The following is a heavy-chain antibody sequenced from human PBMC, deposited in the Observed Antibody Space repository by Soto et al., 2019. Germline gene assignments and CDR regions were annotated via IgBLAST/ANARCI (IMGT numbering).Heavy chain of an antibody. D-gene: IGHD5-12*01. V-gene: IGHV3-66*01. CDR1: GFTVSSNY. Sequence: GGSLRLSCAASGFTVSSNYMSWVRQAPGKGLEWVSVIYSGGSTYYADSVKGRFTISRDNSKNTLYLQMNSLRAEDTAVYYCARGRRGGYDYGGFMGYWGQGTLVTVSS. CDR2: IYSGGST. J-gene: IGHJ4*02. CDR3: ARGRRGGYDYGGFMGY.